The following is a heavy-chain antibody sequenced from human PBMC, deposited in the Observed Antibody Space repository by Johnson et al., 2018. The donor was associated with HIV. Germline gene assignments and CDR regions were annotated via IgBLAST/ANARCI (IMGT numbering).Heavy chain of an antibody. J-gene: IGHJ3*02. Sequence: MQLVESGGGLVQPGGSLRLSCAASRFTFFSYAMSWVRQAPVKGLEWVSVIYSGGSTYYADSVKGRFTISRDNSKNTLYLQMGSLRAEDMAVYYCARDLGGHAFDIWGQGTMVTVSS. CDR3: ARDLGGHAFDI. V-gene: IGHV3-66*01. D-gene: IGHD3-16*01. CDR2: IYSGGST. CDR1: RFTFFSYA.